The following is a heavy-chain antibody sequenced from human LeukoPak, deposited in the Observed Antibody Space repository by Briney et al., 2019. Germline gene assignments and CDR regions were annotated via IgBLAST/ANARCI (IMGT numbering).Heavy chain of an antibody. Sequence: GGSLRLSCAASGFTFSSYSMNWVRQAPGKGLEWVSYISGSSSSTIYYADSVKGRFTISRDNAKNSLYLQMNSLRAEDTAVYYCARDLKYYYYYMDVWGKGTTVTVSS. CDR2: ISGSSSSTI. CDR1: GFTFSSYS. V-gene: IGHV3-48*04. J-gene: IGHJ6*03. CDR3: ARDLKYYYYYMDV.